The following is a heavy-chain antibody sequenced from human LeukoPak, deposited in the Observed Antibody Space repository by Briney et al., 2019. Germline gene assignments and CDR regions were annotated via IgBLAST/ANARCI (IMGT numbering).Heavy chain of an antibody. V-gene: IGHV1-46*01. CDR2: INPSGGST. Sequence: GASVKVSCKASGYTFTSYYMHWVRQAPGQGLEWMGIINPSGGSTSYAQKFQGRVTISVDTSKNQFSLKLSSVTAADTAVYYCARLFVDRRYCSSTSCSANDYWGQGTLVTVSS. CDR3: ARLFVDRRYCSSTSCSANDY. CDR1: GYTFTSYY. J-gene: IGHJ4*02. D-gene: IGHD2-2*01.